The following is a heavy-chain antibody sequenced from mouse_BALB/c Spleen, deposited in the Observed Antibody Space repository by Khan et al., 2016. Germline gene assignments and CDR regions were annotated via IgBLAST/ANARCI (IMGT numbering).Heavy chain of an antibody. CDR3: ARSTTATRLFAY. Sequence: VQLQQSGPGLVKPSQSLSLTCTVTGYSITSDYAWNWIRQFPGNKLEWMGYISYSGSTSYNPSLKSRISITRDTSKNQFFLQLNSVTTEDTATYDCARSTTATRLFAYWGQGTLVTVSA. V-gene: IGHV3-2*02. CDR1: GYSITSDYA. CDR2: ISYSGST. J-gene: IGHJ3*01. D-gene: IGHD1-2*01.